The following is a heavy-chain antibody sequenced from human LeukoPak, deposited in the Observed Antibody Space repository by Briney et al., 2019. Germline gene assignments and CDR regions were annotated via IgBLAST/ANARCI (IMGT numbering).Heavy chain of an antibody. CDR2: IYHSGRT. V-gene: IGHV4-4*02. D-gene: IGHD5-12*01. CDR3: ASSDGLPPRSDSSYDVFDY. Sequence: SETLSLTCAVSGGSIISGNWWSWVRQPPGKGLEWIGEIYHSGRTNYNPPLKSRVTISLDKSKNHFSLNLSSVTAADTALYYCASSDGLPPRSDSSYDVFDYWGQGTLVTVSS. J-gene: IGHJ4*02. CDR1: GGSIISGNW.